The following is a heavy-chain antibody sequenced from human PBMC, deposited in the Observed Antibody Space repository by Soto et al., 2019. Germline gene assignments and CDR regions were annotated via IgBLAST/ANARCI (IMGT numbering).Heavy chain of an antibody. CDR2: IYYNGAT. D-gene: IGHD3-10*01. J-gene: IGHJ4*02. CDR3: ARQFPPLRSGAHYFDL. V-gene: IGHV4-59*08. Sequence: SQTLSLTCTVSAGYISGYNGSLIRQPPGKGLERSGFIYYNGATRYNPSLMSRVTISLDASKNQFSLKLSSVTAADTAVYYCARQFPPLRSGAHYFDLWGQGPLVT. CDR1: AGYISGYN.